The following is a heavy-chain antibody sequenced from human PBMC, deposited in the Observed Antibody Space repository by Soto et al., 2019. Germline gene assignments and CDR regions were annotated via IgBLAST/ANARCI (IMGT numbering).Heavy chain of an antibody. CDR3: ATKGGGTDEGYYFDY. CDR2: INGLFSGSAGST. V-gene: IGHV3-23*01. J-gene: IGHJ4*02. Sequence: GGSLRLSCAASGFTFGNYAMSWVRLAPGKGLEWVSDINGLFSGSAGSTYYAESVKGRFTISRDNYKNTLYLQMNSLRAEDTAVYYCATKGGGTDEGYYFDYWGQGTLVTVSS. CDR1: GFTFGNYA. D-gene: IGHD2-15*01.